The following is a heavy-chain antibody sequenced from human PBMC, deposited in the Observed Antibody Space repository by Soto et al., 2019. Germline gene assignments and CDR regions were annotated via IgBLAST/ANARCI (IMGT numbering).Heavy chain of an antibody. J-gene: IGHJ4*02. CDR3: ATSIIAVAGVGD. CDR1: GFTFRSYA. V-gene: IGHV3-23*01. CDR2: ISGSGGST. Sequence: XASPTLACAAAGFTFRSYAMSWVRQAPGKGLEWVSAISGSGGSTYYADSVKGRFTISRDNSKNTLYLQMNSLRAEDTAVYYCATSIIAVAGVGDWGQGTLVTVSS. D-gene: IGHD6-19*01.